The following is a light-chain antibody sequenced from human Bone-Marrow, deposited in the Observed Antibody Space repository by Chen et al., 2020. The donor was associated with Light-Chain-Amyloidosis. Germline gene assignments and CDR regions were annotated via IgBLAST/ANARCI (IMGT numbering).Light chain of an antibody. V-gene: IGLV3-25*03. Sequence: SYELTPPPSVSVSPGETARITCSGDDLPTKYAYWYQQKPGQAPVLVIHRDTERPSGISERFSGSSSGTTATLTISVVQAEDEADYHCQSADSSGTYEVIFGGGTKLTVL. CDR1: DLPTKY. CDR3: QSADSSGTYEVI. J-gene: IGLJ2*01. CDR2: RDT.